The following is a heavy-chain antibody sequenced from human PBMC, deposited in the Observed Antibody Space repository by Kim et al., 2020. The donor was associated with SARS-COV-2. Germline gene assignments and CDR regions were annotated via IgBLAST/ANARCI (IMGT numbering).Heavy chain of an antibody. J-gene: IGHJ6*02. Sequence: SETLSLTCAVYGGSFSGYYWSWIRQPPGKGLEWIGEINHSGSTNYNPSLKSRVTISVDTSKNQFSLKLSSVTAADTAVYYCARGQPPCSGGSCKDYYYGMDVWGQGTTVTVSS. CDR2: INHSGST. CDR3: ARGQPPCSGGSCKDYYYGMDV. D-gene: IGHD2-15*01. CDR1: GGSFSGYY. V-gene: IGHV4-34*01.